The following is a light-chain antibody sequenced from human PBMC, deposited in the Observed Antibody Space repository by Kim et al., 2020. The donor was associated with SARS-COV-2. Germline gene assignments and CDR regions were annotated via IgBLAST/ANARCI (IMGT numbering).Light chain of an antibody. CDR3: QQRSNWPPALT. V-gene: IGKV3-11*01. CDR2: DAS. CDR1: RSVSTY. Sequence: PSGRATLSCRASRSVSTYLAWYQQEPGQAPRLLIYDASNRATGIPDRFSGSGSGTDFTLTISSLESEDFAVYYCQQRSNWPPALTFGGGTKVDIK. J-gene: IGKJ4*01.